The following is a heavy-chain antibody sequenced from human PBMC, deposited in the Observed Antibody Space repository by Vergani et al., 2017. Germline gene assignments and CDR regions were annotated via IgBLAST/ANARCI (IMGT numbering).Heavy chain of an antibody. CDR1: GGSFSGYY. J-gene: IGHJ4*02. CDR3: ARGVVGPTRIAVARPGVEKRGYFCLDY. CDR2: INHSGST. D-gene: IGHD6-19*01. V-gene: IGHV4-34*01. Sequence: QVQLQQWGAGLLKPSETLSLTCAVYGGSFSGYYWSWIRQPPGKGLEWIGEINHSGSTNYNPSLKSRVTISVDTSKNQFSLKLSSVTAADTAVYYCARGVVGPTRIAVARPGVEKRGYFCLDYWGQGTLVTVSS.